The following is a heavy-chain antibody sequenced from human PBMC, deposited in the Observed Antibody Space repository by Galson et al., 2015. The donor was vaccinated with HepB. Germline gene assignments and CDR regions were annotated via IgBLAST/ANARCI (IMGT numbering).Heavy chain of an antibody. CDR2: ISYDGSNK. Sequence: SLRLSCAASGFTFSSYGMHWVRQAPGKGLEWVAVISYDGSNKYYADSVKGRFTISRDNSKNTLYLQMNSLRAEDTAVYYCAKEDVRGYYGDLGYMDVWGKGTTVTVSS. CDR3: AKEDVRGYYGDLGYMDV. J-gene: IGHJ6*03. CDR1: GFTFSSYG. V-gene: IGHV3-30*18. D-gene: IGHD4-17*01.